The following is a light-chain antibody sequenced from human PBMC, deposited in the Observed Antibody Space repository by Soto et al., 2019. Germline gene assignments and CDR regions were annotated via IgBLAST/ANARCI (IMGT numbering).Light chain of an antibody. CDR1: QSVSSSY. V-gene: IGKV3-20*01. Sequence: EIVLTQSPGTLSLSPGERATLSCRASQSVSSSYLAWYQQKPGQAPRLLIYGASSRATGIPDRFSGSGSGTDFTLTISRLEPEDFAVYYCQQYRSSLWTFGQGTQVDIK. CDR2: GAS. J-gene: IGKJ1*01. CDR3: QQYRSSLWT.